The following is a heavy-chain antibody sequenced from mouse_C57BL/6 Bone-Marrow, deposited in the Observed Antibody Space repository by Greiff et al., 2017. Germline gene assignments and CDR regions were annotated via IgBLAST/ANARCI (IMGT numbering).Heavy chain of an antibody. CDR2: ISDGGSYT. CDR1: GFTFSSYA. J-gene: IGHJ4*01. V-gene: IGHV5-4*01. Sequence: EVQVVESGGGLVKPGGSLKLSCAASGFTFSSYAMSWVRQTPEKRLEWVATISDGGSYTYYPDNVKGRFPISRDNAKNNLYLQMSHLKSEDTAMYYCARPGGSSPYYYAMDYWGQGTSVTVSS. D-gene: IGHD1-1*01. CDR3: ARPGGSSPYYYAMDY.